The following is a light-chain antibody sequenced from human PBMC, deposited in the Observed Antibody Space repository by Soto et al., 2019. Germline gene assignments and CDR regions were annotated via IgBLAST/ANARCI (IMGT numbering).Light chain of an antibody. CDR1: QSVSSN. CDR3: QQYNDLST. V-gene: IGKV1-5*03. Sequence: MTQSPATLSVSPGERATLSCRASQSVSSNLAWYQQKPAKVPKLLIYKASTLESGVPSRFSGSGSGTEFTLTISSLQADDFATYYCQQYNDLSTFGGGTKVEIK. CDR2: KAS. J-gene: IGKJ4*01.